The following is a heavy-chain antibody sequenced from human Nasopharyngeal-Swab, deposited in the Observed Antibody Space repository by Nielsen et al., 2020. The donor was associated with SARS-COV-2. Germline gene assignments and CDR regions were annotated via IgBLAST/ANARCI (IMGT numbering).Heavy chain of an antibody. CDR3: ARGGEGVEPAPILGLGPYYSYFYMDV. J-gene: IGHJ6*03. CDR2: VNYGGGT. CDR1: GESFSGHQ. V-gene: IGHV4-34*01. Sequence: GSLRLSCAVYGESFSGHQWSWVRQPPGKGLEWIGEVNYGGGTNYNPSLKSRVIISVDTSKNQFSLKLNSVTAADTAVYFCARGGEGVEPAPILGLGPYYSYFYMDVWGKGTTVTVSS. D-gene: IGHD2-2*01.